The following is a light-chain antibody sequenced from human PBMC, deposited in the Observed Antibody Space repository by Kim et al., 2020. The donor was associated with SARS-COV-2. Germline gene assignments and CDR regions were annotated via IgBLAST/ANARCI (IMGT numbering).Light chain of an antibody. Sequence: SYELTQPPSVSVAPGKTARITCGGKNIGSKSVHWYQQTPAPAHVLVIEYDSDRPSGIPERFSGSNSANTATLTISRVAYGDAADYYCQMWDSTCAVFGGG. CDR2: YDS. CDR3: QMWDSTCAV. J-gene: IGLJ2*01. V-gene: IGLV3-21*04. CDR1: NIGSKS.